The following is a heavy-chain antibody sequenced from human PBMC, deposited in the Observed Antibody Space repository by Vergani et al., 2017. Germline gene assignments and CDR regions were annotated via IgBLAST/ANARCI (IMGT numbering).Heavy chain of an antibody. CDR3: ATKSCGTPGCQIWYFRE. D-gene: IGHD1-1*01. J-gene: IGHJ6*04. V-gene: IGHV3-30*03. Sequence: QVHLVESGGGVVQPGRSLRLSCVVSGFTSSYYGMHWVRQAPGKGLEWVAVISDDGTQNYYADSVKGRFTISRDNSKSSLYLQMNSLRTEDTAVYYCATKSCGTPGCQIWYFREWGKGTMVTVSS. CDR2: ISDDGTQN. CDR1: GFTSSYYG.